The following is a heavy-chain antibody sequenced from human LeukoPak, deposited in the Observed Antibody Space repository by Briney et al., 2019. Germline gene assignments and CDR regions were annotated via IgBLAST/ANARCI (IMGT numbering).Heavy chain of an antibody. V-gene: IGHV1-69*13. CDR2: IIPIFGTA. J-gene: IGHJ4*02. D-gene: IGHD3-22*01. CDR3: ARGSPRNYYDSSGYPFDY. Sequence: SVKVSCKASGGTFSSYAISWVRQAPGQGLEWMGGIIPIFGTANYAQKFQGRVTITADESTSTAYMELSSLRSEDTAVYYCARGSPRNYYDSSGYPFDYWGQGTLVTVSS. CDR1: GGTFSSYA.